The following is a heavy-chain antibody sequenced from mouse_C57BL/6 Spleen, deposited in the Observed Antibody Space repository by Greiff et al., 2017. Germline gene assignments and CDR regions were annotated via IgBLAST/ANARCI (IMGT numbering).Heavy chain of an antibody. V-gene: IGHV2-2*01. CDR2: IWSGGST. CDR3: ARRGGSSGYFGG. D-gene: IGHD1-3*01. CDR1: GFSLTSYG. Sequence: VQLQQSGPGLVQPSQSLSITCTVSGFSLTSYGVNWVRQSPGQGLEWLGVIWSGGSTDNKAAFISRLSISKDNSKVHVYFKMNSLQADDTAISYCARRGGSSGYFGGWGTGTTVTVSS. J-gene: IGHJ1*03.